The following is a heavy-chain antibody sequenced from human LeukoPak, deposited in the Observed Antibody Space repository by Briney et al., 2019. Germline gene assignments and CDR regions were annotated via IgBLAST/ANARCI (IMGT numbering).Heavy chain of an antibody. Sequence: GGSLRLSCAASGFTVRNNYMSWVRQAPGKGLEWVSVIYSGGSTYYADSVKGRFTSSRDNSKNTLYLQMNSLRAEDTAVYFCATGERMVRGDGVDYWGQGTLVTVSS. CDR2: IYSGGST. CDR1: GFTVRNNY. CDR3: ATGERMVRGDGVDY. V-gene: IGHV3-66*01. J-gene: IGHJ4*02. D-gene: IGHD3-10*01.